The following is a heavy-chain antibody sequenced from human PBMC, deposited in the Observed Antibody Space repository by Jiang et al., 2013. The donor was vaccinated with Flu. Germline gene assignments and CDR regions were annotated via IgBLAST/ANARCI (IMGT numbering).Heavy chain of an antibody. Sequence: GSGLVKPSETLSLTYTVSGGSISSSSYYWGWIRQPPGKGLEWIGYIYYSGSTNYNPSLKSRVTISVDTSKNQFSLKLSSVTAADTAVYYCARSIVATTTGIDYWGQGTLV. V-gene: IGHV4-61*05. D-gene: IGHD5-12*01. J-gene: IGHJ4*02. CDR1: GGSISSSSYY. CDR2: IYYSGST. CDR3: ARSIVATTTGIDY.